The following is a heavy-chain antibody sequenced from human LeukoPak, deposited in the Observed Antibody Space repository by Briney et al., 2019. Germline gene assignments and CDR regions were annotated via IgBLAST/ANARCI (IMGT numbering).Heavy chain of an antibody. J-gene: IGHJ6*02. Sequence: ASVKVSCKVSGYTLTELSMHWVRQAPGKGLEWMGGFDPEDGETIYAQKFQGRVTMTEDTSTDTAYMELSSLRSEDTAVYYCATGGGFGEPLDVWGQGTTVTVSS. CDR3: ATGGGFGEPLDV. D-gene: IGHD3-10*01. V-gene: IGHV1-24*01. CDR1: GYTLTELS. CDR2: FDPEDGET.